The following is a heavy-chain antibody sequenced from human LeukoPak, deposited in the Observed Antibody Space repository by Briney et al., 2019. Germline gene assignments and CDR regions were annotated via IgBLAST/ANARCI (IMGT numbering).Heavy chain of an antibody. CDR3: VRATSSIVVGEEENFQH. CDR2: ISSSGSTI. D-gene: IGHD3-22*01. Sequence: PGGSLRLSCAASGFTFSSYEMNWVRQAPGKGLAWVSYISSSGSTIYYADSVKGRFTISRDNAKNSLYLQMNSLRAGDTAVYFCVRATSSIVVGEEENFQHWGQGTLVTVSS. J-gene: IGHJ1*01. V-gene: IGHV3-48*03. CDR1: GFTFSSYE.